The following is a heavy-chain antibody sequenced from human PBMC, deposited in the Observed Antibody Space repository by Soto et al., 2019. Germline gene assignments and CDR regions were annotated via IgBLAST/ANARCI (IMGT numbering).Heavy chain of an antibody. CDR1: GFTFNNYA. Sequence: EVQLVESGGGLVQPGRSLRLSCAASGFTFNNYAMTWIRQAPGKGLEWVSGISGSGRSTYYADSVKGRFTISRDNSKDTLYLQMNSLRVEDTAVYYCAKDRSRSYCSSAGCYSDDYFDYWGQGTLVTVSS. J-gene: IGHJ4*02. CDR2: ISGSGRST. V-gene: IGHV3-23*04. CDR3: AKDRSRSYCSSAGCYSDDYFDY. D-gene: IGHD2-2*02.